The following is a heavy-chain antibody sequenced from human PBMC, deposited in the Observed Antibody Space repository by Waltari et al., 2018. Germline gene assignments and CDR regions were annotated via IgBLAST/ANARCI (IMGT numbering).Heavy chain of an antibody. J-gene: IGHJ4*03. V-gene: IGHV4-61*08. D-gene: IGHD6-19*01. CDR3: ARWESGCRALQI. CDR1: GVPVNNYLWNWLRQAPGMGPDWIGYF. CDR2: IRHTGDT. Sequence: QVQLQESGPGLVKHSETLSRRCTVSGVPVNNYLWNWLRQAPGMGPDWIGYFWNWIRQAPGKGPEWSGYIRHTGDTKQNPSLKSRVSMSVDTSRNEIYLRLSSVSAADTAIYYCARWESGCRALQIWGQGTLGTVSS.